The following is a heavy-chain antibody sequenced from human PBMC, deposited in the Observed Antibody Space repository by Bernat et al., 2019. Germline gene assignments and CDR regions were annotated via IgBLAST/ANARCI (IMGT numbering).Heavy chain of an antibody. V-gene: IGHV3-30-3*01. Sequence: QVQLVESGGGVVQPGRSLRLSCAASGFTFSSYVMHWVRQAPGKGLEWVAVISYDGGDKWFADSVRGRFTISRDNSKNTLYLQMHSLRAEDTAMYYCAREDPPEGAQGAFDIWGQGTMVTVSS. CDR2: ISYDGGDK. CDR3: AREDPPEGAQGAFDI. CDR1: GFTFSSYV. J-gene: IGHJ3*02.